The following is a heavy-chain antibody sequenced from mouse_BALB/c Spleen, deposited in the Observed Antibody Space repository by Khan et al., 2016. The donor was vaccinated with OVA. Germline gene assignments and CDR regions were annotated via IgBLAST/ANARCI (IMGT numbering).Heavy chain of an antibody. CDR3: ARLYAMDY. CDR1: GFTFSSYA. J-gene: IGHJ4*01. Sequence: EVELVESGGGLVKPGGSLKLSCAASGFTFSSYAMSWVRQTPEKRLEWVATISSGGSDTYYPDSVKGRFIISRDTANNTLYLQMSSRRSEDTAMYYCARLYAMDYWGQGTSVTVSS. CDR2: ISSGGSDT. V-gene: IGHV5-9-3*01.